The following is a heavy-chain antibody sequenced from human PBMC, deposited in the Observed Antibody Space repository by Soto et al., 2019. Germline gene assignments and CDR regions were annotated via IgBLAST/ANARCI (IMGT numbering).Heavy chain of an antibody. V-gene: IGHV1-2*02. CDR2: INPNSGDT. J-gene: IGHJ6*02. CDR1: EYTFTDYY. Sequence: QVQLVQSGAEVKKPGASVKVSCKASEYTFTDYYMHWVRQAPGQGPEWMGWINPNSGDTNYAQKFQGRVTMTRDTSISTAYMELRRLTSDDTAVYYCATNGITVSGPDTYHYNVDVWGQGTTVTVSS. D-gene: IGHD6-19*01. CDR3: ATNGITVSGPDTYHYNVDV.